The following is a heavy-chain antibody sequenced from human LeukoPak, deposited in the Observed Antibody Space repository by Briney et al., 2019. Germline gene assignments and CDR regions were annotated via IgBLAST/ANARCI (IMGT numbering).Heavy chain of an antibody. CDR1: GFVFSSYW. D-gene: IGHD4-17*01. CDR2: INEGGSRR. CDR3: ARAVTSTEGY. V-gene: IGHV3-7*03. J-gene: IGHJ4*02. Sequence: GGSLRLSCVASGFVFSSYWMTWVRQAPGKGLEWVASINEGGSRRYYVDSVKGRFTISRDNAQKSLYLEMDSLRADDTAVYYCARAVTSTEGYWGQGTLVTVSS.